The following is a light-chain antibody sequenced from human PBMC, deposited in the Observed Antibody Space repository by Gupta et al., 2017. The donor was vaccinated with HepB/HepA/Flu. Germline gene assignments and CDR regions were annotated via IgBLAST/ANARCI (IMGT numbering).Light chain of an antibody. V-gene: IGKV1-12*01. CDR2: GAS. CDR3: QQANSFPRLT. CDR1: QVINNW. J-gene: IGKJ5*01. Sequence: DIQMTQSPSAVSASIGDTVTITCRASQVINNWLAWYQQRPGKPPRLLIYGASTLQNGVLSRFSGNGSGTEFILTIRNLQPEDFASYFCQQANSFPRLTFGHGTRLEIK.